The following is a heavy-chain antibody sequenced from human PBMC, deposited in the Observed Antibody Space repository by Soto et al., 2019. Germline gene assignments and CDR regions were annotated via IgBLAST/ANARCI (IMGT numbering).Heavy chain of an antibody. V-gene: IGHV4-31*02. CDR3: VRGGIAGHWFDP. D-gene: IGHD2-15*01. J-gene: IGHJ5*02. CDR2: IYYSGST. Sequence: SETLSLTCTVSGASIGSGDYYWSWIRQHPGKGLEWIGYIYYSGSTLYNPSLRGRLTLSADTSRNQLSLYLTSVTAADTAVYYCVRGGIAGHWFDPWGQGILVTVSS. CDR1: GASIGSGDYY.